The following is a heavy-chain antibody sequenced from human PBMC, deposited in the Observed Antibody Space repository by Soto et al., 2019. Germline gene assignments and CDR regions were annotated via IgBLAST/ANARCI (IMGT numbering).Heavy chain of an antibody. CDR1: GLTFRSYA. CDR2: ISSTSTYT. D-gene: IGHD6-19*01. J-gene: IGHJ4*02. Sequence: GESLRLSCAASGLTFRSYAMNWVRQTQEKGLEWVSSISSTSTYTHYADSVKGRFTISRDNANNSLFLQMNSLRAEDTAIYYCARDLALAGNYWGQGALVTVSS. CDR3: ARDLALAGNY. V-gene: IGHV3-21*01.